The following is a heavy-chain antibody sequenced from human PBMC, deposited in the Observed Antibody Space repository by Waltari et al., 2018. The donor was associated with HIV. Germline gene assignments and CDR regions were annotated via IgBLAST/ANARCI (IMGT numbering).Heavy chain of an antibody. Sequence: QVQLVQSGAEVKKPGASVKVSCQASGYTFTGTIMHWVRQAPGQGLEWMGWINPNSGGTNYEQKFQGRVTMTRDTSISTAHMELSRLRSDDTAVYYCARADYYGSGSQDYWGQGTLVTVSS. CDR3: ARADYYGSGSQDY. J-gene: IGHJ4*02. V-gene: IGHV1-2*02. CDR2: INPNSGGT. D-gene: IGHD3-10*01. CDR1: GYTFTGTI.